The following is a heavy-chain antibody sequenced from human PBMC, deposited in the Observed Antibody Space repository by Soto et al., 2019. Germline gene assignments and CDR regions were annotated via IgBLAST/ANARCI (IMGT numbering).Heavy chain of an antibody. CDR1: GYSLSRLS. V-gene: IGHV1-24*01. J-gene: IGHJ6*02. Sequence: SLKVSSKASGYSLSRLSVHWARQAPGKGLEWMGVFDREVGEAIYAQKFQDRVTMTADTSTDTAYMDLNSLRSDDTAVYYCATDLLLHGMDIWGQGTTVTVSS. CDR2: FDREVGEA. CDR3: ATDLLLHGMDI.